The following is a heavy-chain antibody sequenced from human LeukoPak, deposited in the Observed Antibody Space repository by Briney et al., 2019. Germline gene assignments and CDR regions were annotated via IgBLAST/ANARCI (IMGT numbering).Heavy chain of an antibody. CDR2: INWNGGST. J-gene: IGHJ4*02. CDR3: ARDLGYYYDSSGYYYEWGSFGY. Sequence: GGSLRLSCAASGFTFDDYGMSWVRQAPGKGLEWVSGINWNGGSTGYADSVKGRFTISRDNAKNSLYLQMNSLRAEDTALYYCARDLGYYYDSSGYYYEWGSFGYWGQGTLVAVSS. CDR1: GFTFDDYG. V-gene: IGHV3-20*04. D-gene: IGHD3-22*01.